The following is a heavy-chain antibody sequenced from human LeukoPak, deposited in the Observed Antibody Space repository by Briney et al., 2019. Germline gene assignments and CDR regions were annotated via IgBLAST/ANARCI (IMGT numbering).Heavy chain of an antibody. CDR2: IYSGGST. CDR3: ARAQETTSDFDAFDI. V-gene: IGHV3-66*01. D-gene: IGHD1-7*01. J-gene: IGHJ3*02. CDR1: GFTVSSNY. Sequence: GGSLRLSCAASGFTVSSNYMSWVRQAPGKGLDWVSVIYSGGSTYYADYVNGRFTISRANSKNTLYLQMNSLRAEDTAVYYCARAQETTSDFDAFDIWGQGTMVTVSS.